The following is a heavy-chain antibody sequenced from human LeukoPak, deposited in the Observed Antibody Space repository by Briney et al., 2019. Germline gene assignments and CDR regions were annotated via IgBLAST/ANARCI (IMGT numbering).Heavy chain of an antibody. CDR3: ARASLEVVTVIAFDI. CDR2: IIPIFGTA. V-gene: IGHV1-69*06. J-gene: IGHJ3*02. CDR1: GGTFSSYA. D-gene: IGHD3-22*01. Sequence: ASVKVSCKASGGTFSSYAISWVRQAPGQGLEWMGGIIPIFGTANYAQKFQGRVTITADKSTSTAYMELSSLRSEDTAVYYCARASLEVVTVIAFDIWGQGTMVTVSS.